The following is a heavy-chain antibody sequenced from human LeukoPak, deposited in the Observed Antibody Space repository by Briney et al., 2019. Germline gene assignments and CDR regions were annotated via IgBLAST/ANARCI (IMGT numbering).Heavy chain of an antibody. V-gene: IGHV4-31*03. J-gene: IGHJ6*02. D-gene: IGHD3-10*01. CDR3: GRGRFGGYGTNV. CDR1: GGSVSSGGYY. Sequence: SETLSLTCTVSGGSVSSGGYYWSWIRQHPGKGPEWIGYIYNIGTTNYNPSLKSRLTILVDTSKNLFSLTLSSMTAADTAVYYCGRGRFGGYGTNVWGQGTTVTVSS. CDR2: IYNIGTT.